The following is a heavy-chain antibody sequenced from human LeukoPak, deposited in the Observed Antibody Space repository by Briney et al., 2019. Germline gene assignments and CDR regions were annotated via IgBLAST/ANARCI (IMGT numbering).Heavy chain of an antibody. CDR3: ARANALYCSSTSCLFDY. CDR1: GYTFTGYY. J-gene: IGHJ4*02. D-gene: IGHD2-2*01. V-gene: IGHV1-2*06. CDR2: INPNSGGT. Sequence: ASVKVSCKASGYTFTGYYMHWVRQAPGKGLEWMARINPNSGGTYYAQNFHDRITMTRDTSISTAYMELSRLRSDDTAIYYCARANALYCSSTSCLFDYWGQGTLVTVSS.